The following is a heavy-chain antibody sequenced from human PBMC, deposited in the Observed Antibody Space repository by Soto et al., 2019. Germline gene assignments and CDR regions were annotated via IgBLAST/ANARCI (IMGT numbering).Heavy chain of an antibody. D-gene: IGHD3-10*01. Sequence: SSETLSLTCTVSGGSISSYYWSWIRQPAGKGLEWIGRIYTSGSTNYNPSLKSRVTMSVDTSKNQFSLKLSSVTAADTAVYYCAIVNLVRSLEGAPRRTDYFDYWGQGTRVTVSS. J-gene: IGHJ4*02. V-gene: IGHV4-4*07. CDR3: AIVNLVRSLEGAPRRTDYFDY. CDR2: IYTSGST. CDR1: GGSISSYY.